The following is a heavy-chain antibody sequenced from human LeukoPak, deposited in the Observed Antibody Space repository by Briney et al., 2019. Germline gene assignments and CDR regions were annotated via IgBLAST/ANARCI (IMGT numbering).Heavy chain of an antibody. J-gene: IGHJ6*02. V-gene: IGHV3-7*01. D-gene: IGHD6-19*01. CDR1: GFTFSSYW. Sequence: GGSLRLSCAASGFTFSSYWMSWVRQAPGKGLEWVANIKQDGSEKYYVDSVKGRFTISRDNAKNSLYLQMNSLRAEDTAVYYCAREYSSGWDYYYGMGVWGQGTTVTVSS. CDR3: AREYSSGWDYYYGMGV. CDR2: IKQDGSEK.